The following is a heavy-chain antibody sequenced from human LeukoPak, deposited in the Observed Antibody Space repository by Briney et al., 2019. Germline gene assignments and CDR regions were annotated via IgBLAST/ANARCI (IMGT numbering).Heavy chain of an antibody. Sequence: GGSLRLSCATSGFTFSSYALSWVRQAPGKGPEWVSIIYSAGNTYYAESVKGRFTISRDNSKNTLNLQMNSLRAEDTAVYYCAKALAVAGPGVFDYWGQGTLVTVSS. CDR3: AKALAVAGPGVFDY. V-gene: IGHV3-66*01. D-gene: IGHD6-19*01. J-gene: IGHJ4*02. CDR1: GFTFSSYA. CDR2: IYSAGNT.